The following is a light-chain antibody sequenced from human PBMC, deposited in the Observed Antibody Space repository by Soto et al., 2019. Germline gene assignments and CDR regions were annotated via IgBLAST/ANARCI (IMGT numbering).Light chain of an antibody. J-gene: IGLJ1*01. Sequence: QSVLTQPASVSGSPGQSITISCTGTSSDVGGYNYVSWHQQHPGKVPKLMIYDVSYRPSGVSNRFSGSKSGNTASLTISGLQAEDEADYYCSSYTTSSTYVFGNGTKVTVL. CDR3: SSYTTSSTYV. CDR1: SSDVGGYNY. V-gene: IGLV2-14*01. CDR2: DVS.